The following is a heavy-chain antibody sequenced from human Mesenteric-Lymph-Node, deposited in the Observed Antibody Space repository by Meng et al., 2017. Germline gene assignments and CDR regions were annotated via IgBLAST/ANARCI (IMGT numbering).Heavy chain of an antibody. V-gene: IGHV1-18*01. CDR1: GYTLTGDG. CDR2: INVYNGNT. Sequence: QGRLVQAGAEVKKPGASVKVACKASGYTLTGDGFSWVRQAPGQGLEWMGWINVYNGNTNYAQKFQGRVTMTTDASTSTGYMELRSLRSDDTAVYYCARRGNPYLDLWGQGTLVTVSS. CDR3: ARRGNPYLDL. J-gene: IGHJ4*02.